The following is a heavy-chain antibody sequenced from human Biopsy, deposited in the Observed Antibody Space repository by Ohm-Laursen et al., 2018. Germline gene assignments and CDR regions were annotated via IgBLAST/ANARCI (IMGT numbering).Heavy chain of an antibody. CDR3: VGGQRGPPIGVTVPRDAFDL. CDR1: GVTFDTYA. D-gene: IGHD2/OR15-2a*01. J-gene: IGHJ3*01. Sequence: SSVKVSCKASGVTFDTYAFGWVRQAPGQGLEWMGGRIPYFNTIYYARNFQDRAVITADQSARTTDMQLSGLRPDDTAVYYCVGGQRGPPIGVTVPRDAFDLWGPGTMVTVSP. V-gene: IGHV1-69*01. CDR2: RIPYFNTI.